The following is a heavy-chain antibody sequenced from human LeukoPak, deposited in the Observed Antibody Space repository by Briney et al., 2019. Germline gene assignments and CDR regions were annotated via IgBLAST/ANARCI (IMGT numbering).Heavy chain of an antibody. V-gene: IGHV3-7*03. Sequence: PGGSLTLSCAASGFTFRKYWMAWVRQAPGRGLEWVATIAANGNDKDYEDALQGRFTISRDNARNSLSLRTDSLRAEDTAQYYCAREVFFQFDNWGQGALVTVSS. CDR3: AREVFFQFDN. CDR1: GFTFRKYW. CDR2: IAANGNDK. J-gene: IGHJ4*02.